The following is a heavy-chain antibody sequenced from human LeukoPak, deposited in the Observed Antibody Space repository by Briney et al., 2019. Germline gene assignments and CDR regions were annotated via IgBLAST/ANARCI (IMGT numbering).Heavy chain of an antibody. CDR2: MNPNSGNT. J-gene: IGHJ4*02. V-gene: IGHV1-8*01. CDR3: ARGCGSTSCHSRDFDY. CDR1: GYTFTSYD. D-gene: IGHD2-2*01. Sequence: ASVKVSCKASGYTFTSYDINWVRQATGQGLEWMGWMNPNSGNTGYAQKFQGRVTMTRNTSISTAYMELSSLRSEDTAVYYCARGCGSTSCHSRDFDYWGQGTLVTVSS.